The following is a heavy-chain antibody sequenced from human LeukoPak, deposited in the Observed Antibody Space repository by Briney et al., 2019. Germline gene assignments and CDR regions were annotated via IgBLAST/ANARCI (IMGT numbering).Heavy chain of an antibody. CDR1: GFTFTDYY. V-gene: IGHV3-11*01. J-gene: IGHJ4*02. Sequence: GGSLRLSCAASGFTFTDYYMSWIRQAPGKGLEWVSYITNSGTTIYYADSVKGRFTIYRDNSKNTLYLQMNSLRAEDTAVYYCAKGFAALLDYWGQGTLVTVSS. D-gene: IGHD1-26*01. CDR2: ITNSGTTI. CDR3: AKGFAALLDY.